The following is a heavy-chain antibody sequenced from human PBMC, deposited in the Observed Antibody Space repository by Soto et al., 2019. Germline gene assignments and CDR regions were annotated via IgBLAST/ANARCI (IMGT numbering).Heavy chain of an antibody. Sequence: PSETLSLTCTVSGGSVSSESHYWSWIRQTPGKGLEWIGYIYYTGSTNYNPSLKGRVTMSVDTSRDQVSLRLRSVTRADTAVYYCARDQYHSRSASYYSAMAVWRQGTKATVSS. CDR3: ARDQYHSRSASYYSAMAV. V-gene: IGHV4-61*01. J-gene: IGHJ6*02. CDR2: IYYTGST. D-gene: IGHD3-3*02. CDR1: GGSVSSESHY.